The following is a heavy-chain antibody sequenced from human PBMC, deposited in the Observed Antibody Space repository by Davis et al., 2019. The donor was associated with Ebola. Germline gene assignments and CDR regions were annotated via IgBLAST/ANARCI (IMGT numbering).Heavy chain of an antibody. CDR1: GFTFRDYA. J-gene: IGHJ1*01. V-gene: IGHV3-23*01. D-gene: IGHD2-21*01. Sequence: GESLKISCAASGFTFRDYAMSWVCQAPGKGLEWLSTISGSSDTTHYADSVKGRFTISRDNSKNTLSLQVNSLRAEDTGVYYCARDIFTNAEYLDHWGQGTLVTVSS. CDR3: ARDIFTNAEYLDH. CDR2: ISGSSDTT.